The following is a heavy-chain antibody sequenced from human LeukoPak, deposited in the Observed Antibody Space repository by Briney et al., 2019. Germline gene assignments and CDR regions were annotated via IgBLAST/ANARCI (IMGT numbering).Heavy chain of an antibody. CDR3: ARSPLVAAAGVDY. J-gene: IGHJ4*02. Sequence: PPETLSLTRPLYGASPSSSYRSWIRQHAGKGLEWIGRIYTSGSTIYNPSLKSRVTMSVDTSKIQFSLKLSSVTAADTAVYYCARSPLVAAAGVDYWGQGTLVTVSS. CDR2: IYTSGST. CDR1: GASPSSSY. D-gene: IGHD6-13*01. V-gene: IGHV4-59*10.